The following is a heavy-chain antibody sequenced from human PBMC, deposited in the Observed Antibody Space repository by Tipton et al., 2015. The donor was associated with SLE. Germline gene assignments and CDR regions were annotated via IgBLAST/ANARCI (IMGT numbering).Heavy chain of an antibody. CDR2: LWYDGSKK. D-gene: IGHD3-3*01. J-gene: IGHJ4*02. Sequence: SLRLSCAASGFTFSPYGFHWVRQAPGKGMEWVAVLWYDGSKKYYEDSVKGRFTISRDNAKNSLYLQMNSLRAEDTAVYYCARGESDYDFWSGYPLDYGGQGTLVTVSS. CDR3: ARGESDYDFWSGYPLDY. V-gene: IGHV3-33*01. CDR1: GFTFSPYG.